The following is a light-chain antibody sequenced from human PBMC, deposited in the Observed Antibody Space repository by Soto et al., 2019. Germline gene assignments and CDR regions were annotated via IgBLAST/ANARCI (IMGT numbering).Light chain of an antibody. CDR2: EVS. CDR1: SSDVGTYHL. CDR3: CSYAGRSTYV. Sequence: QSVLTQPASVSGSPGQSITISCTGTSSDVGTYHLVSWYQQYPGTAPKLMIYEVSKRPSGVSNRFSGSKSGNTASLTISGLQAEDEADYYFCSYAGRSTYVFGFGTKVTVL. V-gene: IGLV2-23*02. J-gene: IGLJ1*01.